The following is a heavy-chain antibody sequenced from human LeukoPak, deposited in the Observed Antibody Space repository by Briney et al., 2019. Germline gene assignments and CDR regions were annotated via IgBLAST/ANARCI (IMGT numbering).Heavy chain of an antibody. Sequence: PGGSLRLSCAASGFTFSSYGMHWVRQAPGKGLEWVAVIWYDGSNKYYADSVKGRFTISRDNAKNSLYLQMNSLRAEDTAVYYCARDTMKITIFGVVPWYFDLWGRGTLVTVSS. CDR1: GFTFSSYG. CDR3: ARDTMKITIFGVVPWYFDL. CDR2: IWYDGSNK. V-gene: IGHV3-33*01. J-gene: IGHJ2*01. D-gene: IGHD3-3*01.